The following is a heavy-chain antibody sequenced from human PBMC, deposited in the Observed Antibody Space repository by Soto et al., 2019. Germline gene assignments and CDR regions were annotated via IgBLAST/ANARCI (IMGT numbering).Heavy chain of an antibody. CDR1: GGTFSTFG. V-gene: IGHV1-69*13. Sequence: SVKVSCKASGGTFSTFGISWVRQAPGQGLEWMGGIIPFFGTARYSQKFEGRITITADESTNTVYMDLRSLTSEDTAIYYCAKSAPMDAGDKYYYDFWGQGALVTDSS. CDR2: IIPFFGTA. D-gene: IGHD4-17*01. J-gene: IGHJ4*02. CDR3: AKSAPMDAGDKYYYDF.